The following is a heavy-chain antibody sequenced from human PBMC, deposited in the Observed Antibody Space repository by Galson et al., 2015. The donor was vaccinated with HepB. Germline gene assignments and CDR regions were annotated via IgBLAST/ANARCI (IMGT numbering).Heavy chain of an antibody. CDR1: GFTFSNYG. D-gene: IGHD2-15*01. V-gene: IGHV3-30*18. Sequence: LRLSCAASGFTFSNYGIHWVRKAPGKGLEWVAIISYDGKNQYYAESVKGRFTISRDNSKSILYLHMNRLRGEDSAVYYCAKVGEGFCSGGECSSGYYIDVWGKGTTVTVSS. CDR3: AKVGEGFCSGGECSSGYYIDV. J-gene: IGHJ6*03. CDR2: ISYDGKNQ.